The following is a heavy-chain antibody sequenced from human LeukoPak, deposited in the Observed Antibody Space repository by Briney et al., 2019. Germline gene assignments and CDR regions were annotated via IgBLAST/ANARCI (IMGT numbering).Heavy chain of an antibody. J-gene: IGHJ4*02. CDR2: ISWDSASK. V-gene: IGHV3-9*01. CDR1: GFTFSRHG. Sequence: GGSLRLSCAPSGFTFSRHGMHWVRQAPGKGLEWVSGISWDSASKDYADSVKGRFTISRDNTRKSLYLQMTSLRTEDTALYYCASSGSGWGQGTLVTVSS. D-gene: IGHD3-10*01. CDR3: ASSGSG.